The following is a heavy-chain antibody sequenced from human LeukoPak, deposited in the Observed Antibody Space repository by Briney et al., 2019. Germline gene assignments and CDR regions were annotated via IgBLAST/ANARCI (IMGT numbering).Heavy chain of an antibody. CDR1: GFTFSRYW. CDR2: IKQDGSEK. V-gene: IGHV3-7*03. D-gene: IGHD1-26*01. Sequence: GGSLRLSCAASGFTFSRYWMSWVRQAPGKGLEWVANIKQDGSEKYYVDSVKGRFTISRDNAKNSLYLQMNSLRAEDTALYYCARDPHLVGSRPGDYWGQGTLVTVSS. CDR3: ARDPHLVGSRPGDY. J-gene: IGHJ4*02.